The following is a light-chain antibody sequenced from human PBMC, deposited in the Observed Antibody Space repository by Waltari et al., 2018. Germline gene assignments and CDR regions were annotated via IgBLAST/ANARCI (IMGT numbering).Light chain of an antibody. Sequence: QSALTQPASVSGSPGPSIPIPCTRTSTVIGGYDYVSWYQQHPGTAPKLIIYDVNKRPSGVSNRFSGSKSGNTASLTISGLQTDDEADYYCSSYTSSNTFLFGTGTKVTVL. V-gene: IGLV2-14*03. CDR1: STVIGGYDY. CDR3: SSYTSSNTFL. CDR2: DVN. J-gene: IGLJ1*01.